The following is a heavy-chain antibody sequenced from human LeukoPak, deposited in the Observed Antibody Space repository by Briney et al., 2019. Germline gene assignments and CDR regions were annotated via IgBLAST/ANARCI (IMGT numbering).Heavy chain of an antibody. CDR3: AGHTNSFDY. Sequence: SETLSLTCTVSGGSIRSYYWSWIRQPPGKGLEWIGYIYYSGSTNYNPSLKSRVTILVDTSKNQFYLKLSSVTAADTAVYYCAGHTNSFDYWGQGTLVTVSS. V-gene: IGHV4-59*08. CDR1: GGSIRSYY. J-gene: IGHJ4*02. CDR2: IYYSGST.